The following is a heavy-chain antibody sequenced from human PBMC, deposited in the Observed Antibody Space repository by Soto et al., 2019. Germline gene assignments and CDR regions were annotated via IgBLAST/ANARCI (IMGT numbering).Heavy chain of an antibody. CDR2: IWYDGGNK. J-gene: IGHJ3*02. CDR3: ARDRRVGATPDAFDI. Sequence: GGSLRLSCAASGFTFSSYGMHWVRQAPGKGLEWVAVIWYDGGNKYYADSVKGRFTISRDNSKNTLYLQMNSLRAEDTAVYYCARDRRVGATPDAFDIWAQGTMVNVSS. V-gene: IGHV3-33*01. D-gene: IGHD1-26*01. CDR1: GFTFSSYG.